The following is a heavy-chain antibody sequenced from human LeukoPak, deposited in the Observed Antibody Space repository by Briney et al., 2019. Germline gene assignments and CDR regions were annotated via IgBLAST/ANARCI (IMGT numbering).Heavy chain of an antibody. J-gene: IGHJ3*02. CDR1: GFTFLTYA. D-gene: IGHD6-19*01. CDR3: AKAGRSGWYPGWPFDI. Sequence: PGGSLRLSCAASGFTFLTYAMSWVRQAPRKGLQWVSVIRDSGASTYYADSVKGRFTISRDNSKNTLYLQMNSLRAEDTAVYYCAKAGRSGWYPGWPFDIWGQGTMVTVSS. CDR2: IRDSGAST. V-gene: IGHV3-23*01.